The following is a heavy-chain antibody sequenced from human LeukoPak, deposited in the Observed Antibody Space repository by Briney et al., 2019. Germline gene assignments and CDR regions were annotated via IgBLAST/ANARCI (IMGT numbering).Heavy chain of an antibody. Sequence: GGSLRLSCAASGFTFSSYSMNWVSQAPGKGLECVSSISSSSSYIYYADSVKGRFTISRDNAKNSLYLQMNSLRAEDTAVYYCTSPRWGSMAPGAFDIWGQGTMVTVSS. CDR1: GFTFSSYS. CDR2: ISSSSSYI. V-gene: IGHV3-21*01. D-gene: IGHD3-10*01. CDR3: TSPRWGSMAPGAFDI. J-gene: IGHJ3*02.